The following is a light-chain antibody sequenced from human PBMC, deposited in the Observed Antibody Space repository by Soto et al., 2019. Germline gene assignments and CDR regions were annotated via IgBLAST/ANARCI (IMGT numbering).Light chain of an antibody. V-gene: IGKV1-39*01. CDR3: QQSYSTTWT. J-gene: IGKJ1*01. CDR1: QGISTY. CDR2: AAS. Sequence: DIPMTQSPSSLSASVGDRVTITCRASQGISTYLNWYHQKPGKAPKLLIYAASSLQSGVPSRFSGSGSETDFTRTISSLQPEDFATYSCQQSYSTTWTFGQGTKVEIK.